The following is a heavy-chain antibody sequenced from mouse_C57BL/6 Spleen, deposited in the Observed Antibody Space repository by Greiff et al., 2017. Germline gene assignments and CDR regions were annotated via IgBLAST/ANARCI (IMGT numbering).Heavy chain of an antibody. CDR1: GYTFTSYG. CDR2: IYPRSGNT. Sequence: QVQLKESGAELARPGASVKLSCKASGYTFTSYGISWVKQRTGQGLEWIGEIYPRSGNTYYNEKFKGKATLTADKSSSTAYMELRSLTSEDSAVYFCARKAGSSYVDYYAMDYWGQGTSVTVSS. J-gene: IGHJ4*01. D-gene: IGHD1-1*01. CDR3: ARKAGSSYVDYYAMDY. V-gene: IGHV1-81*01.